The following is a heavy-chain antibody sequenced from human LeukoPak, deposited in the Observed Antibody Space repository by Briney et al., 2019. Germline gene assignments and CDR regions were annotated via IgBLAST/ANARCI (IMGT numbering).Heavy chain of an antibody. CDR3: ARALRYGDFDY. Sequence: ASVKVSCKASGYTFTSYGISWGRQATGQGLEWMGWMNPNSGNTGYAQKFQGRVTMTRNTSISTAYMELSSLRSEDTAVYYCARALRYGDFDYWGQGTLVTVSS. V-gene: IGHV1-8*02. CDR1: GYTFTSYG. D-gene: IGHD4-17*01. J-gene: IGHJ4*02. CDR2: MNPNSGNT.